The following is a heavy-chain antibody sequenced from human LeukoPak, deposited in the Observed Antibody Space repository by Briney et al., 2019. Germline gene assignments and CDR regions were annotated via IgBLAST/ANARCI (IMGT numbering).Heavy chain of an antibody. CDR2: IQYDGTNK. D-gene: IGHD6-13*01. J-gene: IGHJ5*02. CDR1: GFTFSSFA. CDR3: ARAAASNWFDP. V-gene: IGHV3-30*02. Sequence: GGSLRLSCAASGFTFSSFAIHWIRQAPGKGLEWVAFIQYDGTNKYFADSVKGRFTISRDNSKNTAYLQMNSLRAEDTAVYYCARAAASNWFDPWGQGTLVTVSS.